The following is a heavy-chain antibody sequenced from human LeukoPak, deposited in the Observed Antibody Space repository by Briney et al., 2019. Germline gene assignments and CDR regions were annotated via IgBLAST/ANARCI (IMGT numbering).Heavy chain of an antibody. J-gene: IGHJ4*02. CDR2: ISYDGSNK. Sequence: PGGSLRLSCAASGFTFSSYAMHWVRQAPGKGLEWVAVISYDGSNKYYADSVKGRFTISRDNSKNTLYLQMNSLRAEDTAVYYCARGLSGHCSGGSCYGPFDYWGQGTLVTVSS. CDR1: GFTFSSYA. CDR3: ARGLSGHCSGGSCYGPFDY. V-gene: IGHV3-30*04. D-gene: IGHD2-15*01.